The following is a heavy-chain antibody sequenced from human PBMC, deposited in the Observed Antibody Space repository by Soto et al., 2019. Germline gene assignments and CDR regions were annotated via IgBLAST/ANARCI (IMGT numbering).Heavy chain of an antibody. V-gene: IGHV3-23*01. Sequence: EVQVLESGGGLVQPGGSLRLSCAASGFTFRSYAMSWVRQAPGQGLEWVSAISGSGSNPYYADSVKGRFTISRDNSKNTLYMQMNSLRAEDTALSYCAKTASMTIRDGFDHWGQGTLVTVSS. CDR1: GFTFRSYA. CDR2: ISGSGSNP. CDR3: AKTASMTIRDGFDH. J-gene: IGHJ4*02. D-gene: IGHD4-17*01.